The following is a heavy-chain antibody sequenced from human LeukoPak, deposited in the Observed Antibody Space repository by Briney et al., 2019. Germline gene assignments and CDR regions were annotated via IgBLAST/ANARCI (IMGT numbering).Heavy chain of an antibody. Sequence: ASVKVSCKASGGTFSSYAISWVRQAPGQGLEWMGWINPNSGGTNYAQKFQGRVTMTRDTSISTAYMELSRLRSDDTAVYYCAHEGGDYFDYWGQGTLVTVSS. CDR2: INPNSGGT. V-gene: IGHV1-2*02. D-gene: IGHD4-17*01. CDR1: GGTFSSYA. CDR3: AHEGGDYFDY. J-gene: IGHJ4*02.